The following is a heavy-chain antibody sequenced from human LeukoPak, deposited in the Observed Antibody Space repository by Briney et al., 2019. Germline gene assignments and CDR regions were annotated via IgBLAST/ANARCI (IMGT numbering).Heavy chain of an antibody. CDR1: GGSFSGYY. CDR3: ARGIPASDV. J-gene: IGHJ6*04. V-gene: IGHV4-34*01. Sequence: SETLSLTCAVYGGSFSGYYWSWIRQPPGKGLEWIGEINHSGSTNYNPSLKSRVTISVDTSKSQFSLKLSSVTAADTAVYYCARGIPASDVWGKGTTVTVSS. CDR2: INHSGST. D-gene: IGHD2-15*01.